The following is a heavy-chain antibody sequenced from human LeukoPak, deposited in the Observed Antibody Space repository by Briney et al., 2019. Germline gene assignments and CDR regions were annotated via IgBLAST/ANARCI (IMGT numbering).Heavy chain of an antibody. CDR3: ARDRGSGNWEFFSFDY. Sequence: PGGSLRLSCAASGFAFSSYSMNWVRQAPGKGLEWVSYISSSTNSIYYADSVKDRFTISRDNAKNSLYLQMDSLRVEDTAVYYCARDRGSGNWEFFSFDYWGQGTLVTVSS. CDR2: ISSSTNSI. CDR1: GFAFSSYS. V-gene: IGHV3-48*01. J-gene: IGHJ4*02. D-gene: IGHD3-10*01.